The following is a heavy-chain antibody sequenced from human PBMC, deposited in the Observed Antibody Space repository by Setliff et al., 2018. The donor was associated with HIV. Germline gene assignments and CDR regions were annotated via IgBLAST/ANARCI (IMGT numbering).Heavy chain of an antibody. CDR2: IIPILGIA. Sequence: SVKVSCKASGGTFSSYAISWVRQAPGQGLEWMGGIIPILGIANYAQKFQGRVTTTTDESTSTAYMELSRLRSDDTAVYYCARDYYDSSGYIFFPGLPDYWGQGTLVTVSS. D-gene: IGHD3-22*01. V-gene: IGHV1-69*10. CDR1: GGTFSSYA. CDR3: ARDYYDSSGYIFFPGLPDY. J-gene: IGHJ4*02.